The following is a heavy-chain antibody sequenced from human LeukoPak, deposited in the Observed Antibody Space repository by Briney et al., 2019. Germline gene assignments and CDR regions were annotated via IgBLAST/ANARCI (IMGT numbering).Heavy chain of an antibody. J-gene: IGHJ2*01. CDR3: AREPDLDYGVRYFDL. CDR1: GFSISNGYY. V-gene: IGHV4-38-2*02. Sequence: PSETLTLTCSVSGFSISNGYYWGWIRQPPGKGLEWIGSIYHSGSTYYNPSLKSRVTISVDTPKNQFSLKLSSVTAADTAVYYCAREPDLDYGVRYFDLWGRGTLVTVSS. D-gene: IGHD4-17*01. CDR2: IYHSGST.